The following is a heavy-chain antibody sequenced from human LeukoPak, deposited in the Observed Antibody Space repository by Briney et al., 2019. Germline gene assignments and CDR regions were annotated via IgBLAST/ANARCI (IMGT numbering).Heavy chain of an antibody. J-gene: IGHJ5*02. CDR2: ISNDGGGT. CDR3: AKGSSGYFVDL. Sequence: GGSLRLSCAASGFIFNNYGLIWVRQAPGKGLEWVSAISNDGGGTNYADFVKGRFTISRDNSKNTLFLQMNSLRAEDTAVYYCAKGSSGYFVDLWGQGTLVTASS. D-gene: IGHD3-22*01. V-gene: IGHV3-23*01. CDR1: GFIFNNYG.